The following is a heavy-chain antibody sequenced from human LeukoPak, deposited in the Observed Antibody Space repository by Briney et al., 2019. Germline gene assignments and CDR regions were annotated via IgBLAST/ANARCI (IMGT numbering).Heavy chain of an antibody. D-gene: IGHD6-13*01. CDR1: GGSISSYY. J-gene: IGHJ5*02. CDR3: ASKTIAAAGFSP. V-gene: IGHV4-59*01. Sequence: SETLSLTCTVSGGSISSYYWSWIRQPPGKGLEWIGYIYYSGSTNYNPSLKSRVTISVDTSKNQFSLKLSSVTAAGTAVYYCASKTIAAAGFSPWGQGTQVTVSS. CDR2: IYYSGST.